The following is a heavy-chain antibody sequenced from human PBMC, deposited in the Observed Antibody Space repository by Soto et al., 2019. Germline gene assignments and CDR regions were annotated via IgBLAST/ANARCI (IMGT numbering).Heavy chain of an antibody. D-gene: IGHD2-21*02. CDR1: GGSISSGGYS. J-gene: IGHJ4*02. Sequence: QLQLQESGSGLVKPSQTLSLTCAVSGGSISSGGYSWSWIRQPPGKGLEWIGYIYHSGSTYYNPSLNSRVTISVDRSKNQFSLKLSSVTAADTAVYYCARVMGEYCGGDCSFDYWGQGTLVTVSS. CDR2: IYHSGST. CDR3: ARVMGEYCGGDCSFDY. V-gene: IGHV4-30-2*01.